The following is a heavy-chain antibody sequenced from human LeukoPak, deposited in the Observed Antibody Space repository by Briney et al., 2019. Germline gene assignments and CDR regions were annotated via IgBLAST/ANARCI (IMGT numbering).Heavy chain of an antibody. CDR3: ARDLGGIYFDY. Sequence: SETLSLTCTVSDASISGYYWSWIRQPPGKGLEWIGSIHFSGSTNYNPSLRSRVTISVDTSKNQLSLKLSSVTATDTAVYYCARDLGGIYFDYWGQGTLVTVSS. D-gene: IGHD1-26*01. V-gene: IGHV4-59*01. CDR1: DASISGYY. CDR2: IHFSGST. J-gene: IGHJ4*02.